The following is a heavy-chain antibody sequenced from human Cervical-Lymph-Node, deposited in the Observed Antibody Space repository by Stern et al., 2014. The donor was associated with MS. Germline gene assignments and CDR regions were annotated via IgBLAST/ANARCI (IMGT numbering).Heavy chain of an antibody. V-gene: IGHV1-18*01. Sequence: DQLVESGPELQKPGASVKVSCEASGYTFTSYGISWVRQAPGQGLAWIGCIIAYHGNTNSAQRLPGPATLTTDPSPSTAYMEVRSLRSDDTAVYYCARGEDLAGTTDVDYWGQGTLVTVSS. D-gene: IGHD1-1*01. J-gene: IGHJ4*02. CDR3: ARGEDLAGTTDVDY. CDR1: GYTFTSYG. CDR2: IIAYHGNT.